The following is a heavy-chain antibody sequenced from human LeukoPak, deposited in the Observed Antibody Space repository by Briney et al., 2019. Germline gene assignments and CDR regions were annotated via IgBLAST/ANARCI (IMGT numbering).Heavy chain of an antibody. J-gene: IGHJ3*02. D-gene: IGHD3-22*01. CDR1: GGSISSGGYY. V-gene: IGHV4-31*03. CDR3: ARQSYYYDSSGWGAFDI. CDR2: IYYSGST. Sequence: SQTLSLTCTVSGGSISSGGYYWSWIRQHPGKGLEWIGYIYYSGSTYYNPSLKSRVTISVDTSKNQFSLKLSSVTAADTAVYYCARQSYYYDSSGWGAFDIWGQGTMVTVSS.